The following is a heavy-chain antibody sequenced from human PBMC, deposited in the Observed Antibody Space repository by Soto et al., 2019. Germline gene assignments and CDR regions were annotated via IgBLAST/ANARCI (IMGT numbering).Heavy chain of an antibody. CDR3: ARDGVRVAVAGPFDY. CDR1: GFTFSSYS. CDR2: ISSSSSTI. D-gene: IGHD6-19*01. J-gene: IGHJ4*02. Sequence: GGSLRLSCAASGFTFSSYSMNWVRQAPGKGLEWVSDISSSSSTIYYADSVKGRFTISRDNAKNSLYLQMNSLRDEDTAVYYCARDGVRVAVAGPFDYWGQGTLVTVSS. V-gene: IGHV3-48*02.